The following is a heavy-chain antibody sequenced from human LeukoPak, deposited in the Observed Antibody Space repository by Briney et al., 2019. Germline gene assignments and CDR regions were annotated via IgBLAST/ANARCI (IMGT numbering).Heavy chain of an antibody. CDR1: GLTFSNAW. D-gene: IGHD2-2*01. J-gene: IGHJ6*04. CDR3: TTLGYCSSTSCYAGLYYGMDV. Sequence: GGSLRLSCAASGLTFSNAWMSWVRQAPGKGLEWVGRIESKTDGGTTDYAAPVKGRFTISRDDSKNTLYLQMNSLKTEDTAVYYCTTLGYCSSTSCYAGLYYGMDVWGKGTTVTVSS. V-gene: IGHV3-15*04. CDR2: IESKTDGGTT.